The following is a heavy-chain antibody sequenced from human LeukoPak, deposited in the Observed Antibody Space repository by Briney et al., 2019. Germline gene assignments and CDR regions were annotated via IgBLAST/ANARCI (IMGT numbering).Heavy chain of an antibody. CDR1: GFTFSSYA. V-gene: IGHV3-23*01. CDR2: ISGSGGST. Sequence: GGSLRLSCAASGFTFSSYAMSWVRQAPGKGLEWVSAISGSGGSTYYADSVKGRFTISRDNAKNSLYLQMNSLRAEDTAVYYCARGYGPLIYYYYGMDVWGQGTTVTVSS. D-gene: IGHD5-18*01. J-gene: IGHJ6*02. CDR3: ARGYGPLIYYYYGMDV.